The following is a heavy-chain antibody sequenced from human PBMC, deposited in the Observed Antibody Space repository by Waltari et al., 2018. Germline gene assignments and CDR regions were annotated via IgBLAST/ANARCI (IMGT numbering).Heavy chain of an antibody. V-gene: IGHV3-74*03. J-gene: IGHJ4*02. CDR3: ARDGSLGSSWSPFDY. CDR1: GFRLSNSW. Sequence: EEQLLESGGGLVQPGDSLRLSCAASGFRLSNSWMNWVRQAPGKGLVWVARISNDESSMTYADSVKGRFTISRDNAKNTLYLQMKRLRAEDTAVYYCARDGSLGSSWSPFDYWGQGTLVTVSS. D-gene: IGHD6-13*01. CDR2: ISNDESSM.